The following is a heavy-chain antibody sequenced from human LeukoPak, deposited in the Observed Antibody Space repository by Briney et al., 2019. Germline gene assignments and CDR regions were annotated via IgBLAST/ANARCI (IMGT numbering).Heavy chain of an antibody. D-gene: IGHD6-19*01. J-gene: IGHJ3*02. Sequence: GGSLRPSCAASGFSFSSYWMSWVRQAPGKGLEWVTVIWYDGSSKYYADSVKGRFTISRDNSKNTLYLQMNSLRAEDTAVYYCARCTQYSSAFDAFDIWGQGTMVTVSS. V-gene: IGHV3-33*08. CDR3: ARCTQYSSAFDAFDI. CDR2: IWYDGSSK. CDR1: GFSFSSYW.